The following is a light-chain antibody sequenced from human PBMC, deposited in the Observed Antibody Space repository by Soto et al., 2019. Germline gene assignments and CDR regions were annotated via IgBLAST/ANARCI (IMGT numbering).Light chain of an antibody. CDR2: DVT. J-gene: IGLJ1*01. V-gene: IGLV2-14*03. CDR3: SSYTTSNTRQIV. Sequence: ISRTRTSRHGGGYNYISWYQHHPGKAPKLIIYDVTNRPSGVSNPFSGPKSGNTASLTISGLQPEDEADYYCSSYTTSNTRQIVFGTGTKVTVL. CDR1: SRHGGGYNY.